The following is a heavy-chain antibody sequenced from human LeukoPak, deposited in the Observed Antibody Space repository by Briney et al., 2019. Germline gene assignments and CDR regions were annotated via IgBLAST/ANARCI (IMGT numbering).Heavy chain of an antibody. CDR1: GFTFSSYA. V-gene: IGHV3-23*01. D-gene: IGHD3-22*01. J-gene: IGHJ6*02. CDR2: ISGSGGST. Sequence: GGSLRLSCAASGFTFSSYAMRWVRQAPGKGLEWVSAISGSGGSTYYADSVKGRFTISRDNSKNTLYLQMNSLRAEDTAVYYCAKVDYYDSSGYADYYYGMDVWGQGTTVTVSS. CDR3: AKVDYYDSSGYADYYYGMDV.